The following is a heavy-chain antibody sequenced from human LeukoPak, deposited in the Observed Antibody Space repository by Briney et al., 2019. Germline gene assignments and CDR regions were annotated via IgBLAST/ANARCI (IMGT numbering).Heavy chain of an antibody. V-gene: IGHV1-69*05. D-gene: IGHD6-13*01. Sequence: SVKVSCKASGGTFSSYAISWVRQAPGQGLEWVGGIIPIFGTANYAQKLQGRVTITRDTSASTAYMELSSLRSEDTAVYYCARGAPGSSSFDYWGQGTLVTVSS. CDR2: IIPIFGTA. CDR1: GGTFSSYA. J-gene: IGHJ4*02. CDR3: ARGAPGSSSFDY.